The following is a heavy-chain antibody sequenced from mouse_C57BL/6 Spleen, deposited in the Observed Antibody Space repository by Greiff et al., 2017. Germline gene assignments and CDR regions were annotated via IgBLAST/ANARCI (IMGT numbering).Heavy chain of an antibody. D-gene: IGHD1-1*01. CDR1: GYTFTDYY. CDR3: ARWGYYGSSYDYAMDY. J-gene: IGHJ4*01. CDR2: IFPGSGST. Sequence: SGPELVKPGASVKISCKASGYTFTDYYINWVKQRPGQGLEWIGWIFPGSGSTYYNEKFKGKATLTVDKSSSTAYMLLSSLTSEDSAVYFCARWGYYGSSYDYAMDYWGQGTSVTVSS. V-gene: IGHV1-75*01.